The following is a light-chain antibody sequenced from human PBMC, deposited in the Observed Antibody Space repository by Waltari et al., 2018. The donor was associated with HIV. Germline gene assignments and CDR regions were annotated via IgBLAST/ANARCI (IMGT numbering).Light chain of an antibody. V-gene: IGKV3-20*01. CDR1: QSVAGNH. CDR2: ETY. CDR3: QQYGTSVT. J-gene: IGKJ5*01. Sequence: EIVLTQSPGTLSLSSGERVTLSCRASQSVAGNHLAWYQPRTGQAPRHLIYETYRRATVIPDRFSGSGSGTDFTLTIGSLEPEDFAVYYCQQYGTSVTFGQGTRLEIK.